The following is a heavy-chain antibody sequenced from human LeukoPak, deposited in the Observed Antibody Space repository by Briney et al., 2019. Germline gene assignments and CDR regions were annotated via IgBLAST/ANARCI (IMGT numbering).Heavy chain of an antibody. CDR3: AAEIYGGNTDCCTFDF. V-gene: IGHV1-58*02. CDR2: IGVAGGNT. D-gene: IGHD4-23*01. J-gene: IGHJ3*01. Sequence: GASVKVSCKASGFTFSNSAIQWVRQARGQRLEWIGWIGVAGGNTNYAQTLQGRITISRDMSTSTAYMELTSLRSDDTAVYYCAAEIYGGNTDCCTFDFWGPGTPVTVPS. CDR1: GFTFSNSA.